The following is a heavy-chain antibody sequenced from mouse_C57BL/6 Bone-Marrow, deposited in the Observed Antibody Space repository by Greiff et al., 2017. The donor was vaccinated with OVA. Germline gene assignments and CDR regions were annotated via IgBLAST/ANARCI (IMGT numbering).Heavy chain of an antibody. J-gene: IGHJ2*01. D-gene: IGHD3-1*01. CDR3: ARGEDVGFDY. V-gene: IGHV1-61*01. CDR2: IYPSDSET. CDR1: GYTFTSYW. Sequence: QVHVKQPGAELVRPGSSVKLSCKASGYTFTSYWMDWVKQRPGQGLEWIGNIYPSDSETHYNQKFKDKATLTVDKSSSTAYMQLSSLTSEDSAVYYCARGEDVGFDYWGQGTTLTVSS.